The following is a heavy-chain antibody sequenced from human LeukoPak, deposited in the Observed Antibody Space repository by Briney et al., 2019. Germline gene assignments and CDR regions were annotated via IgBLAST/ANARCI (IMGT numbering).Heavy chain of an antibody. D-gene: IGHD4-17*01. V-gene: IGHV4-34*01. Sequence: PSETLSLTCAVYGGSFSGYYWSWIRQPPGKGLEWIGEINHSGSTYYNPSLKSRVTISVDTSKNQFSLKLSSVTAADTAVYYCARGEQVTTVTTYPFDYWGQGTLVTVSS. J-gene: IGHJ4*02. CDR3: ARGEQVTTVTTYPFDY. CDR2: INHSGST. CDR1: GGSFSGYY.